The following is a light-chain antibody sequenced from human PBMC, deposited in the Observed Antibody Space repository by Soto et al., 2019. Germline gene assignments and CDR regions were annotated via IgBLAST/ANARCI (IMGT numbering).Light chain of an antibody. CDR3: SSYTSSSTYV. CDR1: SSDVGGYNW. Sequence: QSVLTQPASVSGSPGQSITISCTGTSSDVGGYNWVAWYQQHPGKAPKLMICDVSNRPSGVSNRFSGSKSGNTASLTISGLQAEDEADYYCSSYTSSSTYVFGTGTKVTVL. J-gene: IGLJ1*01. CDR2: DVS. V-gene: IGLV2-14*03.